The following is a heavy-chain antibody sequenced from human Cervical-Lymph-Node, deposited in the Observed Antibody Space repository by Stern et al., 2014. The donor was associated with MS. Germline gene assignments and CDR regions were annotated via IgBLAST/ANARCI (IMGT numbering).Heavy chain of an antibody. Sequence: QVQLGQSGAEVKKPGASVKVSCKASGYNFSSHGISWVRQAPGQGLEWMGWISGNNGNTNYAQKLQGRVTMTTDTSTSTAYMEVRSLRSDDTAVYFCARVHYAIRLQLWYWYFDLWGRGTLVTVSS. CDR1: GYNFSSHG. CDR3: ARVHYAIRLQLWYWYFDL. D-gene: IGHD5-18*01. CDR2: ISGNNGNT. J-gene: IGHJ2*01. V-gene: IGHV1-18*01.